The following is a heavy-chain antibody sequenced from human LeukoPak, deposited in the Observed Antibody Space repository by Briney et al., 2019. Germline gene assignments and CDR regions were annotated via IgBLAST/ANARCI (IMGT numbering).Heavy chain of an antibody. V-gene: IGHV3-15*07. CDR3: TTDRWELLETYYYYGMDV. CDR1: GFTFNNAW. D-gene: IGHD1-26*01. CDR2: IKSHTDGGTT. Sequence: GGSLRLSCAASGFTFNNAWMNWVRQAPGKGLEWDGRIKSHTDGGTTDYNAPVKGRFTISRDDSKNTLYLQMNSLRIEDTAVYYCTTDRWELLETYYYYGMDVWGQGTTVTVSS. J-gene: IGHJ6*02.